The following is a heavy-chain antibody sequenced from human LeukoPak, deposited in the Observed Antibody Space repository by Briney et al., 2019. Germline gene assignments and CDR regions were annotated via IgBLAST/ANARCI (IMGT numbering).Heavy chain of an antibody. D-gene: IGHD3-10*01. CDR1: GFTFNDYY. J-gene: IGHJ2*01. V-gene: IGHV3-11*01. CDR2: ISSSGRTI. CDR3: AREPYGSGSYKYFDL. Sequence: GGSLRLSCAASGFTFNDYYMSWIRQAPGKGLEWVSYISSSGRTIHYADPVKGRFTISRDNAKNSLYLQMNSLRAEDTAVYYCAREPYGSGSYKYFDLWGRGILVTVSS.